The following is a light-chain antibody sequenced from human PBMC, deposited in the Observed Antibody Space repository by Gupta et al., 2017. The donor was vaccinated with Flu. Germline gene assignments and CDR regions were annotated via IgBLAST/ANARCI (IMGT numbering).Light chain of an antibody. CDR3: QQYVEVARLT. Sequence: DVEMTQSPAILSASVGDTVTISCRASGRIFSWLAWYQQKPGIAPKLLIYKASTLESGVPSRFSGSGSGRNYALTISSLQPDDFATYYCQQYVEVARLTFGGGTKVQIK. J-gene: IGKJ4*01. CDR1: GRIFSW. V-gene: IGKV1-5*03. CDR2: KAS.